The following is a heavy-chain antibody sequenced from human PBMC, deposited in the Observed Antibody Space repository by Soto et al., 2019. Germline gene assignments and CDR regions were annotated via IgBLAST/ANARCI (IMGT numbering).Heavy chain of an antibody. J-gene: IGHJ4*02. CDR1: GGTFSSYA. Sequence: ASVKVSCKASGGTFSSYAIRWVRQAPGQGLEWMGWINPTTGNTNYAQKFQGRVTLTRDTSTTTAYMELRGLRFEDTAVYYCARRYQSAGCIEIWGQGTRVTVSS. CDR3: ARRYQSAGCIEI. V-gene: IGHV1-18*01. D-gene: IGHD2-8*01. CDR2: INPTTGNT.